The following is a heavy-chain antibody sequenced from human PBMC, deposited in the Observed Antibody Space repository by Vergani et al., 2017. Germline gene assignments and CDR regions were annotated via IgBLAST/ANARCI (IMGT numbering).Heavy chain of an antibody. CDR3: AKGRVAVPGIDDY. J-gene: IGHJ4*02. CDR2: ISGSGSST. V-gene: IGHV3-23*01. Sequence: EVQLLEAGGGLVQPGGSLRLSCAASGFTFSSFAMSWVRQAPGKGLGWVSAISGSGSSTYYADSVKGRFTISSDNSKNTLYLQMNSLSAEDTAVYYCAKGRVAVPGIDDYWGQGTLVTVSS. D-gene: IGHD6-19*01. CDR1: GFTFSSFA.